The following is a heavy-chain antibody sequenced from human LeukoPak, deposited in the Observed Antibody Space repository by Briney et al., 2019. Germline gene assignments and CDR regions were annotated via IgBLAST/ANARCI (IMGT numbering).Heavy chain of an antibody. CDR3: ATLTQYQLLPDAFDI. CDR2: FDPEDGKT. Sequence: ASVKVSCKVSGYTLTELSMHWVRQAPGKGLEWMGGFDPEDGKTIYAQKFQGRVTMTEDTSTDTAYMELSSLRSEDTAVYYCATLTQYQLLPDAFDIWGQGTMVTVSS. D-gene: IGHD2-2*01. J-gene: IGHJ3*02. V-gene: IGHV1-24*01. CDR1: GYTLTELS.